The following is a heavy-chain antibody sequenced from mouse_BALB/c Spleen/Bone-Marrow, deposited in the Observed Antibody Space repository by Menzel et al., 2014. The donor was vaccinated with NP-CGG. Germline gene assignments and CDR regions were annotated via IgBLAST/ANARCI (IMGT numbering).Heavy chain of an antibody. J-gene: IGHJ4*01. V-gene: IGHV1-18*01. Sequence: EVQLQQSGPELVKPGASMKISCKASGYSFTGYTMNWVKQSHGKNLEWIGHINPYNGGTSQNQKFKGNATLTVDKSSSTAYMELLSLTSEDSAVYYCARHGYGNYVAMDYWGQGTSVTVSS. D-gene: IGHD2-10*02. CDR3: ARHGYGNYVAMDY. CDR1: GYSFTGYT. CDR2: INPYNGGT.